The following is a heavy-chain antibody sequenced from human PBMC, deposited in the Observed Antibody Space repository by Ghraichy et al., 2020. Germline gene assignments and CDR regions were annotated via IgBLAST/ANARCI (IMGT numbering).Heavy chain of an antibody. V-gene: IGHV3-7*01. CDR3: ARDRAYCSSTSCYSAGTV. D-gene: IGHD2-2*02. Sequence: GEYLNISCAASGFTFSSYWMSWVRQAPGKGLEWVANIKQDGSEKYYVDSVKGRFTISRDNAKNSLYLQMNSLRAEDTAVYYCARDRAYCSSTSCYSAGTVWGQGTLFTVSS. CDR1: GFTFSSYW. CDR2: IKQDGSEK. J-gene: IGHJ4*02.